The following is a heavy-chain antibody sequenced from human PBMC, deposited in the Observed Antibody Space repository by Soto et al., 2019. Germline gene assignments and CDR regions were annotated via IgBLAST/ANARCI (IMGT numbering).Heavy chain of an antibody. J-gene: IGHJ4*02. CDR2: INHSGST. D-gene: IGHD3-22*01. CDR1: GGSFSGYY. CDR3: ARGPVRDSSGYYFY. Sequence: QVQLQQWGAGLLKPSETLSLTCAVYGGSFSGYYWSWIRQPPGKGLEWIGEINHSGSTNYNPSLKRRVTISVDTSKNQFSLKLSSVTAADTAVYYCARGPVRDSSGYYFYWGQGTLVTVSS. V-gene: IGHV4-34*01.